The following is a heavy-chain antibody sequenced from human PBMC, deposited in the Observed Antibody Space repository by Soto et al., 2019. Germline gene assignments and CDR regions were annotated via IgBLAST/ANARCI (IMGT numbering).Heavy chain of an antibody. CDR2: ISSSSSTI. J-gene: IGHJ4*02. CDR3: ARDSHYYGSGSYYYFTEGFDY. Sequence: GSLRLSCAASGFTFSSYSMNWVRQAPGKGLEWVSYISSSSSTIYYADSVKGRFTISRDNAKNSLYLQMNSLRAEDTAVYYCARDSHYYGSGSYYYFTEGFDYWGQGTLVTVS. D-gene: IGHD3-10*01. V-gene: IGHV3-48*01. CDR1: GFTFSSYS.